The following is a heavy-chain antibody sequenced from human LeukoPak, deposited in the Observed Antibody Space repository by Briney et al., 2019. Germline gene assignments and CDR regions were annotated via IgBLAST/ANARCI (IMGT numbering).Heavy chain of an antibody. D-gene: IGHD1-26*01. Sequence: PSETLSLTCTVSGYSISSGYYWGWIRQPPGKGLEWIGSIYHSGSTYYNPSLKSRVTISVDTSKNQFSLKLSSVTAADTAVYYCARGGSYSAYYYMDVWGKGTTVTVS. V-gene: IGHV4-38-2*02. J-gene: IGHJ6*03. CDR1: GYSISSGYY. CDR3: ARGGSYSAYYYMDV. CDR2: IYHSGST.